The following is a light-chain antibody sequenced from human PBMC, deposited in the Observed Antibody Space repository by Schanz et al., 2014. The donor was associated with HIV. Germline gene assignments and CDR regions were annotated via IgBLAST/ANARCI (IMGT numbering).Light chain of an antibody. Sequence: QSVLTQPPSASGTPGQRVTISCSGSSSNIGSNYAYWYQHLPGTAPKLLIYRNNQRPSGVTDRFSGSKSGTSASLVISGLQSEDEADYYCQSYDSSLKSYVFGSGTKLTVL. J-gene: IGLJ1*01. CDR2: RNN. CDR3: QSYDSSLKSYV. CDR1: SSNIGSNY. V-gene: IGLV1-47*01.